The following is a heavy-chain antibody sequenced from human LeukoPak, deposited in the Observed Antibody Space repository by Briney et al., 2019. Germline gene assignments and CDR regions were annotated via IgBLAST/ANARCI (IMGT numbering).Heavy chain of an antibody. CDR3: ARDPTNYYDSSGYYYYYGMDV. V-gene: IGHV3-11*01. Sequence: GGSLRLSCAASGFTFSDYYMSWIRQAPGKGLEWVSYISSSGSTIYYADSVKGRFTISRDNAKNSLYLQMNSLRAEDTAVYYCARDPTNYYDSSGYYYYYGMDVWGQGTTVTVSS. D-gene: IGHD3-22*01. CDR1: GFTFSDYY. CDR2: ISSSGSTI. J-gene: IGHJ6*02.